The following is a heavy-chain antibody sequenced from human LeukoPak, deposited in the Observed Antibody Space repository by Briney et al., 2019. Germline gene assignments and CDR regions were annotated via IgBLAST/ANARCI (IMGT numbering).Heavy chain of an antibody. D-gene: IGHD1-26*01. CDR2: ITNDGSST. CDR3: ARDLQYSGSPLAFDI. CDR1: GLTFSSHW. J-gene: IGHJ3*02. V-gene: IGHV3-74*01. Sequence: GGSLRLSCAASGLTFSSHWMHWVRQAPGKGLVWVSRITNDGSSTTYADSVKGRFTISRDNAKNMLYLQVNSLRAEDTAVYYCARDLQYSGSPLAFDIWGQGTMVTVSS.